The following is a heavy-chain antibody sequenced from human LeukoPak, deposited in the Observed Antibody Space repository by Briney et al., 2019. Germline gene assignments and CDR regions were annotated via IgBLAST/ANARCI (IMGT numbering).Heavy chain of an antibody. Sequence: PSETLSLTCTVSGGSISSYYWSWIRQPPGKGLEWIGYIYYSGSTNYNPSLKSRVTISVDTSKNQFSLKLSSVTAADTAVYYRAREYSSFDAFDIWGQGTMVTVSS. J-gene: IGHJ3*02. CDR2: IYYSGST. V-gene: IGHV4-59*01. D-gene: IGHD6-6*01. CDR3: AREYSSFDAFDI. CDR1: GGSISSYY.